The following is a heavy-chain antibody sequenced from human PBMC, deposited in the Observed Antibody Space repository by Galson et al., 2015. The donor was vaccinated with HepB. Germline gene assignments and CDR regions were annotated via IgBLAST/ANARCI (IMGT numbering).Heavy chain of an antibody. CDR2: VTSDGSST. J-gene: IGHJ6*02. Sequence: SLRLSCAASGFAFSSYWMHWVRQVPGKGLVWVSRVTSDGSSTTYADSVKGRFTSSRDNAKNTLYLQVTSLRADDTAVYHCARIQRFGEQPDYYFAMDVWGQGTTVTVSS. V-gene: IGHV3-74*01. D-gene: IGHD3-10*01. CDR3: ARIQRFGEQPDYYFAMDV. CDR1: GFAFSSYW.